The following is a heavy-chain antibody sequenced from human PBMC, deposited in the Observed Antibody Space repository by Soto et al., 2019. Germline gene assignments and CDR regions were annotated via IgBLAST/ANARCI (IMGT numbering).Heavy chain of an antibody. CDR3: GRYDPTYSRGWDAPDY. CDR1: GFTFSSYA. CDR2: ISYDGSNK. D-gene: IGHD6-19*01. J-gene: IGHJ4*02. Sequence: QVQLVESGGGVVQPGRSLRLSCAASGFTFSSYAMHWVRQAPGKGLEWVAVISYDGSNKYYADSVKGRFTISRDNSKNTLYQKMNGLRAEDTSVYYCGRYDPTYSRGWDAPDYWGQGTLVTVSS. V-gene: IGHV3-30-3*01.